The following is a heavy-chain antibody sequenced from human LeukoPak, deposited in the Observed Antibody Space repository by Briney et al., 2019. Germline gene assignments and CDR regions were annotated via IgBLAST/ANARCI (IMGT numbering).Heavy chain of an antibody. CDR2: ISAYNGNT. V-gene: IGHV1-18*01. J-gene: IGHJ4*02. CDR1: GYTFTSYG. D-gene: IGHD3-22*01. Sequence: ASVEVSCKASGYTFTSYGISWVRQAPGQGLEWMGWISAYNGNTNYAQKLQGRVTMTTDTSTSTAYMELRSLRSDDTVVYYCARDDYYDSSGYLPDYWGQGTLVTVSS. CDR3: ARDDYYDSSGYLPDY.